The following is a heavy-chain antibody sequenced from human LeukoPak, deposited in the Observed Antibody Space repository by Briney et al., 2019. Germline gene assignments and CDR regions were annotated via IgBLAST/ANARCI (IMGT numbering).Heavy chain of an antibody. V-gene: IGHV3-23*01. CDR1: GFTFSNYV. CDR2: ISGSGSNT. CDR3: AKGGPTYFDY. D-gene: IGHD6-25*01. J-gene: IGHJ4*02. Sequence: GGSLRLSCAASGFTFSNYVMGWVRQAPGKGLEWVSAISGSGSNTYYADSVKGRFTISRDNSKNTLYPQMDSLRAEDTAVYYCAKGGPTYFDYWGQGTLVTVSS.